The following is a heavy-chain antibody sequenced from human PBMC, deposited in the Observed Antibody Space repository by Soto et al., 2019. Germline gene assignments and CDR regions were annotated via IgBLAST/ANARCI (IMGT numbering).Heavy chain of an antibody. J-gene: IGHJ4*02. Sequence: QLQLQESGPGLVKPSETLSLTCTVSGGSISSSSYYWGWIRQPPGKGLEWIGSIYYSGSTYYNPSLKSRVTISVDTSKNQFSLKLSSVTAADTAVYYCASGTRRVFSSGWSGPFDYWGQGTLVTVSS. CDR3: ASGTRRVFSSGWSGPFDY. CDR2: IYYSGST. CDR1: GGSISSSSYY. D-gene: IGHD6-19*01. V-gene: IGHV4-39*01.